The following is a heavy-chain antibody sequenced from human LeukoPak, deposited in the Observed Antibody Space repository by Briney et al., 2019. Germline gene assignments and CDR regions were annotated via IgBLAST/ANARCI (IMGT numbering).Heavy chain of an antibody. D-gene: IGHD4-17*01. V-gene: IGHV3-23*01. CDR1: GLIFRNYA. J-gene: IGHJ4*02. Sequence: PGGSLRLSCTASGLIFRNYAMTWVRQAPRKGLEWVSTISGDGTETFYADSVKGRFTISRDNSKNTLYLQMNSLGAEDTAVYYCAREPTDDYGDQTFDYWGQGTLVTVSS. CDR3: AREPTDDYGDQTFDY. CDR2: ISGDGTET.